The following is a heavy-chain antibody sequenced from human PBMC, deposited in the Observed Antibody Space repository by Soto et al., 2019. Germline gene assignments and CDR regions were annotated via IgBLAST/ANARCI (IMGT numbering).Heavy chain of an antibody. CDR2: TSVDGGDR. CDR1: GFTFSDYY. J-gene: IGHJ6*02. CDR3: ARPNGESMRYYHGMDV. D-gene: IGHD3-10*01. V-gene: IGHV3-11*01. Sequence: QVQLVESGGGLVKPGGSLKLSCVASGFTFSDYYMAWIRQTPGKGLEWVSYTSVDGGDRFYADSVKGRFTISRDNARKSLSLQMNSLRDEDTAVYYCARPNGESMRYYHGMDVWGQGTTVIVSS.